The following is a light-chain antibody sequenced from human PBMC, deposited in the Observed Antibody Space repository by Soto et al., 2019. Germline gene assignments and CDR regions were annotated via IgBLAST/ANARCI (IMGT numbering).Light chain of an antibody. V-gene: IGLV1-40*01. J-gene: IGLJ2*01. Sequence: QAVVTQPPSVSGAPGQRVTISCTGSSSNIGAGYDVHWYQQLPGTAPKPLIHGNSNRPSGVPDRFSGSKSGTSASLAITGLQAEDEADYYCQSYDSSLSGSVVFGGGTKVTVL. CDR1: SSNIGAGYD. CDR3: QSYDSSLSGSVV. CDR2: GNS.